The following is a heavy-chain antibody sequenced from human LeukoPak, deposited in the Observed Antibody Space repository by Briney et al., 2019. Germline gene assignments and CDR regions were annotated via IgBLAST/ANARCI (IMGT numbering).Heavy chain of an antibody. V-gene: IGHV4-34*01. J-gene: IGHJ6*02. CDR2: INHSGST. CDR1: GGSFSGYY. CDR3: ARAPRTMIVGSSYYYYGMDV. Sequence: PSETLSLTCAVYGGSFSGYYWSWIRQPPGKGLEWIGEINHSGSTNYNPSLKSRVTISVDTSKNQFSLKLSSVTAADTAVYYCARAPRTMIVGSSYYYYGMDVWGQGTTVTVSS. D-gene: IGHD3-22*01.